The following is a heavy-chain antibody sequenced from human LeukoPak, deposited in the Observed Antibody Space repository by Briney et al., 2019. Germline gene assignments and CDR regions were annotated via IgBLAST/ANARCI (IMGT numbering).Heavy chain of an antibody. CDR1: GYTFTSYA. Sequence: ASVKVSCKASGYTFTSYAIHWVRQAPGQRLEWMGWISAGNGNTKYSQNFQGKVTFISNTSATTAFMELSSLRSEDAAVYYCARDSGSGNNDYWGQGTLVTVSS. CDR2: ISAGNGNT. CDR3: ARDSGSGNNDY. D-gene: IGHD1-26*01. V-gene: IGHV1-3*01. J-gene: IGHJ4*02.